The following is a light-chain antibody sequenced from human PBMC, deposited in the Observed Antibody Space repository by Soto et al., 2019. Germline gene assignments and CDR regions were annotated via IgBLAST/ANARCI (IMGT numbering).Light chain of an antibody. CDR3: SSFAGGNIYV. CDR1: SSDVGGYNY. Sequence: QSALTQPPSASGSPGQSVTISCTGTSSDVGGYNYVSWHQQHPGKAPKLIIYDVTKRPSGVPDRFSGSKSGYTASLTVSGLQAEDEADYYCSSFAGGNIYVFGTG. V-gene: IGLV2-8*01. J-gene: IGLJ1*01. CDR2: DVT.